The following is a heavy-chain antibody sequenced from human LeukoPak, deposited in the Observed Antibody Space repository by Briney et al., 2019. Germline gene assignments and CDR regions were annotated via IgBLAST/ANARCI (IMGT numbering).Heavy chain of an antibody. D-gene: IGHD6-19*01. CDR3: ARGDSGGYHYYGMDF. V-gene: IGHV4-61*02. Sequence: PSQTLSLTCTVSGGSISSGSDYWRWIRQPGGRGLEWIVRIYISGSTNYNPSHKSRVTISLDTSKNQFSLKLSSVAAADTAVYYCARGDSGGYHYYGMDFWGQGTTVTVSS. J-gene: IGHJ6*02. CDR1: GGSISSGSDY. CDR2: IYISGST.